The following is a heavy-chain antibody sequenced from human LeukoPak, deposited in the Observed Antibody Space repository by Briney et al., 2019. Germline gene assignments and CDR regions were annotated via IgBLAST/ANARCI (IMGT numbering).Heavy chain of an antibody. CDR3: ARGCGDHTEGDFDY. CDR2: ISAYNGNT. CDR1: GFTFTSYG. J-gene: IGHJ4*02. Sequence: ASLKLSCTASGFTFTSYGISWVRQAPGQGLEWMGWISAYNGNTNYAQKLQGRVTMTTDTSTSTAYMELRSLRSDDTVVYYFARGCGDHTEGDFDYGGRGPLVTLS. D-gene: IGHD4-17*01. V-gene: IGHV1-18*04.